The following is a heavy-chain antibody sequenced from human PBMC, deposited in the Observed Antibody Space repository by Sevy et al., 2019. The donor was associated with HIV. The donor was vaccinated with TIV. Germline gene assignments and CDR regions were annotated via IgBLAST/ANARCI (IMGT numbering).Heavy chain of an antibody. CDR3: TTEPGVVPARGWFDP. CDR2: IKSKTDGGTS. V-gene: IGHV3-15*01. Sequence: GGSLRLSCAVSGLTFSNAWMNWVRQVPGKGLERVGRIKSKTDGGTSHYAAPVKGRFTISRDDSKNTVYLQMNSLKTEDTAVYYCTTEPGVVPARGWFDPWGQGTLVTVSS. CDR1: GLTFSNAW. D-gene: IGHD2-2*01. J-gene: IGHJ5*02.